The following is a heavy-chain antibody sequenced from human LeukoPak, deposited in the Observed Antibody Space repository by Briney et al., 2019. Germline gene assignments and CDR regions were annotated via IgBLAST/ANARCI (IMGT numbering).Heavy chain of an antibody. Sequence: GGSLRLSCAASGFTFSSYSMNWVRQAPGKGLEWVSSISSSSSYIYYADSVKGRFTISRDNAKNSLYLQMNSLRAEDTAVYYCARGGTYYYDSSGYYLMTLFDYWGQGTLVTVPS. D-gene: IGHD3-22*01. V-gene: IGHV3-21*01. CDR3: ARGGTYYYDSSGYYLMTLFDY. CDR1: GFTFSSYS. J-gene: IGHJ4*02. CDR2: ISSSSSYI.